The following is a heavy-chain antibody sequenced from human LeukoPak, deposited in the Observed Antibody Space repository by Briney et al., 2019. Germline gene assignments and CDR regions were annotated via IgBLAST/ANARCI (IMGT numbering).Heavy chain of an antibody. J-gene: IGHJ5*02. CDR3: TRVPNDVEVYDFWSGFRISYWFDP. Sequence: PGGSLRLSCTASGFTSGDYAMSWFRQAPGKGLEWVGFIRSKAYGGTTEYAASVKGRFTISRDDSKSIAYLQMNSLKTEDTAVYYCTRVPNDVEVYDFWSGFRISYWFDPWGQGTLVTVSS. CDR2: IRSKAYGGTT. CDR1: GFTSGDYA. V-gene: IGHV3-49*03. D-gene: IGHD3-3*01.